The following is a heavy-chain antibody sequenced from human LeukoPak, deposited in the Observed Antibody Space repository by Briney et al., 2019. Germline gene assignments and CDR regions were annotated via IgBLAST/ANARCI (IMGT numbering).Heavy chain of an antibody. CDR2: INPGGSSI. J-gene: IGHJ4*02. Sequence: GGSLRLSCAASGFTYSSYWMHWVRQVPGKGLVWVARINPGGSSITYADSVKGRFTISRDNAKNTLYLQMDSLRAEDTGVYYCARSNQADDYWGQGTLVTVSS. CDR3: ARSNQADDY. CDR1: GFTYSSYW. V-gene: IGHV3-74*01. D-gene: IGHD1-14*01.